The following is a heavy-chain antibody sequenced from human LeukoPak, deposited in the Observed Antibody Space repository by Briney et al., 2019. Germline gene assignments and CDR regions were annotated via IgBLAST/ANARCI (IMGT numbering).Heavy chain of an antibody. V-gene: IGHV4-59*08. Sequence: SETLSLTCTVSGGSISSYYWSWIRQPPGKGLEWIGYIYYSGSTNYNPSLKSRVTISVDTSKNQFSLKLSSVTAADTAVYYCARLSGYDPKLDPWGQGTLVTVSS. D-gene: IGHD5-12*01. CDR3: ARLSGYDPKLDP. CDR2: IYYSGST. CDR1: GGSISSYY. J-gene: IGHJ5*02.